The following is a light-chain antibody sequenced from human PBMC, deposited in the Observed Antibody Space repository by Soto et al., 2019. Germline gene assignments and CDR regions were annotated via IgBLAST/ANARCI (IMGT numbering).Light chain of an antibody. CDR3: QAWDSSTDVV. Sequence: SYELTQPPSVSVSPGQTASITCSGDKLGDKYARWYQQKPGQSPVLVIYQDSKRPSGIPERFSGSNSGNTATLTISGTQAMDEADYYCQAWDSSTDVVFGGGTTLAVL. CDR1: KLGDKY. CDR2: QDS. J-gene: IGLJ2*01. V-gene: IGLV3-1*01.